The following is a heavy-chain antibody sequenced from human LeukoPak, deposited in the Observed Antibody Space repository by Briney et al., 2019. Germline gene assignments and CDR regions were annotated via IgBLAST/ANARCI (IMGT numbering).Heavy chain of an antibody. V-gene: IGHV3-30*16. Sequence: PGGSLRLSCAASGFTFSSYAMHWVRQAPGKGLEWVAVISYDGSNKYYADSVKGRFTISRDNSKNTLYLQMNSLRAEDTAVYYCARVTLAQPRYFDYWGQGTLVPVFS. D-gene: IGHD6-13*01. CDR3: ARVTLAQPRYFDY. CDR1: GFTFSSYA. J-gene: IGHJ4*02. CDR2: ISYDGSNK.